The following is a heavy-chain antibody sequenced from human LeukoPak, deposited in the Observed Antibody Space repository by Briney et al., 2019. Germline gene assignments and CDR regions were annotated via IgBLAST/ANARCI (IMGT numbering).Heavy chain of an antibody. D-gene: IGHD1-26*01. Sequence: ASVKVSFKASGYTFTSYGISWVRQAPGQGGGWMGWISAYNGNTNYAQKLQGRGTMTTDTSTSTAYMELRSLRSDDTAVYYCARSMRGMGATTGDFDYWGQGTLVTVSS. CDR1: GYTFTSYG. CDR3: ARSMRGMGATTGDFDY. CDR2: ISAYNGNT. V-gene: IGHV1-18*01. J-gene: IGHJ4*02.